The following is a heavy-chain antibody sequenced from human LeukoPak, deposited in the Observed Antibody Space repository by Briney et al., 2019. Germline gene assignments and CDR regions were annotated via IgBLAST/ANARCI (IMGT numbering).Heavy chain of an antibody. CDR3: ARVHLYCSGGSCYLAYFDY. CDR1: GFTFSSYS. D-gene: IGHD2-15*01. CDR2: ISSSSSYI. J-gene: IGHJ4*02. V-gene: IGHV3-21*01. Sequence: GGSLRLSCAASGFTFSSYSMNWVRQAPGKGLEWVSSISSSSSYIYYADSVKGRFTISRDNAKNSLYLQMNSLRAEDTAVYYCARVHLYCSGGSCYLAYFDYWGQGTLVTVSS.